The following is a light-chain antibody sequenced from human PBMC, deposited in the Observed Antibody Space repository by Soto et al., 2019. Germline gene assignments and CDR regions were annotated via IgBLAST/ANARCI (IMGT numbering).Light chain of an antibody. CDR2: GAS. CDR1: QRISSN. Sequence: EIVLTHSPGTLSLSPGERATLYCKASQRISSNLAWYQQKPGQPPRLLIYGASTRATGIPARFSGSGSGTEFTLTISGLQSEDFALYYCQQYNIWPPYTFGQGTRLEI. CDR3: QQYNIWPPYT. V-gene: IGKV3-15*01. J-gene: IGKJ5*01.